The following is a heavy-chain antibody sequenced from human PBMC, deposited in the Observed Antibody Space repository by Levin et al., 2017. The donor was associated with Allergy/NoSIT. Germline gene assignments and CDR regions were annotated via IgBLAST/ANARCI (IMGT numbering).Heavy chain of an antibody. Sequence: ASVKVSCKASGYTFTSYAMHWVRQAPGQRLEWMGWINAGNGNTKYSQKFQGRVTITRDTSASTAYMELSSLRSEDTAVYYCATLFMITFGGVAEGYFDYWGQGTLVTVSS. J-gene: IGHJ4*02. V-gene: IGHV1-3*01. D-gene: IGHD3-16*01. CDR2: INAGNGNT. CDR3: ATLFMITFGGVAEGYFDY. CDR1: GYTFTSYA.